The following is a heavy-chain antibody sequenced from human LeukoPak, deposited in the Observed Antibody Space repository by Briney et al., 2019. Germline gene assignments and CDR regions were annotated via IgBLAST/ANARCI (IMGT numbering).Heavy chain of an antibody. V-gene: IGHV4-39*01. CDR2: IFYSGTT. J-gene: IGHJ4*02. D-gene: IGHD2-15*01. CDR1: GGFISSSSYY. Sequence: SETLSLTCTVSGGFISSSSYYWGWLRQPPGKGLEWIGNIFYSGTTYYNPSLKSRVTISVDTSKNQFYLKMRSVTAADTAVYYCARVLRGGTYYFDYRGQGTLVTVSS. CDR3: ARVLRGGTYYFDY.